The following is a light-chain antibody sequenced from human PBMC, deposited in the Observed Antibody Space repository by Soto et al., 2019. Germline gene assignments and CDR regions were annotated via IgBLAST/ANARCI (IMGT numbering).Light chain of an antibody. J-gene: IGLJ2*01. CDR2: QDS. Sequence: SYELTQPPSVSVSPGQTASITCSGDKLGDKYACWYQQKPGQSPVLVIYQDSKRPSGIPERFSGSNSGNTATLTISGTQAMDEADYDCQAWDSSTVVVGGGTKVTVL. V-gene: IGLV3-1*01. CDR3: QAWDSSTVV. CDR1: KLGDKY.